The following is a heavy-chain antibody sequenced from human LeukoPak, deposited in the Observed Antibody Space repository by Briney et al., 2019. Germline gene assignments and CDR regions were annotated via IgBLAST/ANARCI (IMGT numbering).Heavy chain of an antibody. CDR1: GGSFSGYY. CDR3: ARGSQSLGYCSGGSCRAKIFDY. D-gene: IGHD2-15*01. V-gene: IGHV4-34*01. J-gene: IGHJ4*02. CDR2: INHSGST. Sequence: SETLSLTCAVYGGSFSGYYWSWIRQPPGKGLEWIGEINHSGSTNYIPSLKSRVTISVDTSKNQFFLKLSSVTAADTAVYYCARGSQSLGYCSGGSCRAKIFDYWGQGTLVTVSS.